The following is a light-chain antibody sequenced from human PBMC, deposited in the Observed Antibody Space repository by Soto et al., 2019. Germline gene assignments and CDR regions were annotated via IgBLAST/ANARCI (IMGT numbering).Light chain of an antibody. CDR3: SSYTSSSTRV. CDR2: EVS. J-gene: IGLJ1*01. Sequence: LTQPASVSGSPGQSITISCTGTSSDVGAYDYVSWYQQHPDKAPKLMIYEVSNRPSGVSNRFSGSKSVNTATLTISGLQADDEADYYCSSYTSSSTRVFGTGTKVTVL. V-gene: IGLV2-14*03. CDR1: SSDVGAYDY.